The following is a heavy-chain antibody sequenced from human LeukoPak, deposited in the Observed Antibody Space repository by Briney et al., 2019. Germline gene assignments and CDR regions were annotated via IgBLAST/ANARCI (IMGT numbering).Heavy chain of an antibody. CDR3: ARWGWSHKLNWFDP. D-gene: IGHD2-15*01. Sequence: PAGGSLRLSCAASGFTFSSYWMSWVRQAPGKGLEWVANIKQDGSEKYYVDSVKGRFTISRDNAKNSLYLQMNSLRAEDTAVYYCARWGWSHKLNWFDPWGQGTLVTVSS. CDR2: IKQDGSEK. CDR1: GFTFSSYW. J-gene: IGHJ5*02. V-gene: IGHV3-7*03.